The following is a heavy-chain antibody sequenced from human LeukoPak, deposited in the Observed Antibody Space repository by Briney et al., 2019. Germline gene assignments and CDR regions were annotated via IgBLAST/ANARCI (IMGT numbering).Heavy chain of an antibody. CDR3: AKGDIVVVPAAKEPDFDY. D-gene: IGHD2-2*01. CDR2: ISDSGGST. Sequence: GGSLRLSCAASGFTFSSYAMSWVRQTPGKGLEWVSGISDSGGSTYYADSVKGRSTISRDNSKNTLYLQMNSLRAEDTAVYYCAKGDIVVVPAAKEPDFDYWGQGTLVTVSS. J-gene: IGHJ4*02. CDR1: GFTFSSYA. V-gene: IGHV3-23*01.